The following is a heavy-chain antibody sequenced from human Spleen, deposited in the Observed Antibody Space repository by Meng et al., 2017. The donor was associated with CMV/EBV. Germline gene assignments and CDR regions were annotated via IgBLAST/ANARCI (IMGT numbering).Heavy chain of an antibody. CDR3: ARDMSYYGSGSYVHY. CDR2: INPILGIA. Sequence: SGGTFSSYAISWVRQAPGQELEWMGGINPILGIANYAQKFQGRVTITADKSTSTAYMELSSLRSEDTAVYYCARDMSYYGSGSYVHYWGQGTLVTVSS. V-gene: IGHV1-69*10. J-gene: IGHJ4*02. D-gene: IGHD3-10*01. CDR1: GGTFSSYA.